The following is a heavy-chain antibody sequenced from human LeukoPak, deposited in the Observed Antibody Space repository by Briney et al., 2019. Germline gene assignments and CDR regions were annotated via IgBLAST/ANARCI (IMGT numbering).Heavy chain of an antibody. CDR3: VRGSGYILDY. CDR2: IKQDGSEK. D-gene: IGHD3-3*01. CDR1: GYSISSGYY. Sequence: ETLSLTCTVSGYSISSGYYWGWIRQPPGKGLEWVAIIKQDGSEKHYVDSVKGRFTISRDNAKNSVDLQMNSLRVEDTAVYFCVRGSGYILDYWGQGTLVTVSS. V-gene: IGHV3-7*01. J-gene: IGHJ4*02.